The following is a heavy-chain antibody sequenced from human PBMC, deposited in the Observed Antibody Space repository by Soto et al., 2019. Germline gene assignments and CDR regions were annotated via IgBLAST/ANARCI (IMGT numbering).Heavy chain of an antibody. J-gene: IGHJ1*01. Sequence: QVQLQESGPGLVKPSQSLSLTCTVSGGSISSGDYYWSWIRQPPGKGLEWIGYIYYSGSTYYNPSLKSQVTLSVDTSKNQFSLKLSSVTAADTAVYYCARSPGDYGDYYFQHWGQGTLVTVSS. CDR1: GGSISSGDYY. D-gene: IGHD4-17*01. CDR2: IYYSGST. CDR3: ARSPGDYGDYYFQH. V-gene: IGHV4-30-4*01.